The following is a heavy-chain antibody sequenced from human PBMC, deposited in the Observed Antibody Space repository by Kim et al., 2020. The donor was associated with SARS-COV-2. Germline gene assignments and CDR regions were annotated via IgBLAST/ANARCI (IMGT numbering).Heavy chain of an antibody. Sequence: NPKYSQKFQGRVTITRDTSATTAYMELSSLRSEDTAVYYCAKGVATAIDYWGQGTLVTVSS. CDR3: AKGVATAIDY. CDR2: NP. D-gene: IGHD3-10*01. J-gene: IGHJ4*02. V-gene: IGHV1-3*01.